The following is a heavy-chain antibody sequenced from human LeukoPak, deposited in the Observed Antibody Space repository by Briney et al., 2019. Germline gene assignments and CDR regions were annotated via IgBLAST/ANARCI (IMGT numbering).Heavy chain of an antibody. CDR3: ARDLGAAAGY. Sequence: GRSLRLSCAASGFTFSSYAMHWVRQAPGKGLEWVAVISYDGSNKYYADSVKGRFTISGDNSKNTLYLQMNSLRAEDTAVYYCARDLGAAAGYWGQGTLVTVSS. D-gene: IGHD6-13*01. J-gene: IGHJ4*02. V-gene: IGHV3-30-3*01. CDR1: GFTFSSYA. CDR2: ISYDGSNK.